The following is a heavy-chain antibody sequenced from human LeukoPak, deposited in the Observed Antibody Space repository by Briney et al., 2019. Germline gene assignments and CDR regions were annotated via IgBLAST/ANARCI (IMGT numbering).Heavy chain of an antibody. CDR1: GFTFSNYG. CDR3: AREASRGWGTRIDY. Sequence: GRSLRLSCAASGFTFSNYGMHWVRQAPGKGLEWVALLVYDGFYKYYADSVKGRFTISRDNAKNSLYLQMNSLRAEDTAVYYCAREASRGWGTRIDYWGQGTLVTVSS. CDR2: LVYDGFYK. J-gene: IGHJ4*02. D-gene: IGHD6-19*01. V-gene: IGHV3-30*03.